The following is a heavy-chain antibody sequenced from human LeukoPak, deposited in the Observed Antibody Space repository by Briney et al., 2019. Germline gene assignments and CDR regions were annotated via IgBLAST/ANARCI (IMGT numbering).Heavy chain of an antibody. CDR2: ISGSGGST. CDR1: GFTFSSYG. D-gene: IGHD3-22*01. V-gene: IGHV3-23*01. CDR3: AKDRFYDSSGYPVGAFDI. Sequence: GGSLRLSCAASGFTFSSYGMSWVRQAPGKGLEWVSAISGSGGSTYYADSVKGRFTISRDNSKNTLYLQMNSLRAEDTAVYCCAKDRFYDSSGYPVGAFDIWGQGTMVTVSS. J-gene: IGHJ3*02.